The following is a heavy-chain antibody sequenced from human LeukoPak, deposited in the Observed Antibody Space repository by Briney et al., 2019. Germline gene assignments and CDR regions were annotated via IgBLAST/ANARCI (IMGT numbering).Heavy chain of an antibody. V-gene: IGHV4-34*01. CDR1: GGSFSGYY. CDR3: ASRPPSGSGWYGEAGYYYYGMDV. CDR2: INHSGST. D-gene: IGHD6-19*01. Sequence: KPSETLSLTCAVYGGSFSGYYWSWIRQPPGKGLEWIGEINHSGSTNYNPSLKSRVTISADTSKNQFSLKLSSVTAADTAVYYCASRPPSGSGWYGEAGYYYYGMDVWGKGTTVTVSS. J-gene: IGHJ6*04.